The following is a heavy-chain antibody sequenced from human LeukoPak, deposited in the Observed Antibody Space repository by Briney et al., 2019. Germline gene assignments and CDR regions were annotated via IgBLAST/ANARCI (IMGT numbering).Heavy chain of an antibody. J-gene: IGHJ2*01. CDR2: ISAYNGNT. D-gene: IGHD5-18*01. CDR3: ARISVDTAMALGWYFDL. V-gene: IGHV1-18*01. Sequence: GASVKVSCKASGYTFTSYGISWVRQAPGQGLEWMGWISAYNGNTNYAQKLQGRVTMTTDTSTSTAYMELRSLRSDDTAVYYCARISVDTAMALGWYFDLWGRGTLVTVSS. CDR1: GYTFTSYG.